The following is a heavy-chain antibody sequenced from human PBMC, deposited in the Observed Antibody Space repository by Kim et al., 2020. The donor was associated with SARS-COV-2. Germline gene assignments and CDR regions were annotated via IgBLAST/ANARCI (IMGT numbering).Heavy chain of an antibody. J-gene: IGHJ6*02. V-gene: IGHV3-53*01. CDR2: K. D-gene: IGHD3-16*01. Sequence: KYYADPVKGRFTISRDNAKNTLYLQMNSLRAEETAVYYCARDLGDYGMDVWGQGTTVTVSS. CDR3: ARDLGDYGMDV.